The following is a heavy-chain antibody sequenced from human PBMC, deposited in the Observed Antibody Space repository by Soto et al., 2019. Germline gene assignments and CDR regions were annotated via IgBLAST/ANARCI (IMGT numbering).Heavy chain of an antibody. D-gene: IGHD3-3*01. J-gene: IGHJ6*02. V-gene: IGHV5-51*01. Sequence: GESLKISCKGSGYSFTSYWIGWVRQMPGKGLEWMGIIYPGDSDTRYSPSFQGQVTISADKSISTAYLQWSGLKASDTAMYYCARHSSRITIFGVVTTGMDVWGQGTTVTVSS. CDR3: ARHSSRITIFGVVTTGMDV. CDR1: GYSFTSYW. CDR2: IYPGDSDT.